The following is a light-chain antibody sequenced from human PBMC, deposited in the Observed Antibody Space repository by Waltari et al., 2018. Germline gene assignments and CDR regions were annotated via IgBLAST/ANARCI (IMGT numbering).Light chain of an antibody. V-gene: IGKV4-1*01. CDR1: QSVLYSSNNKNY. CDR3: QQYYSTPWT. J-gene: IGKJ1*01. Sequence: DIVMTQSPDSLAVSLGERATINCKSSQSVLYSSNNKNYLAWYQQKPGQPPKLLIYWASTRESGVPDRFSGNGSGTEFTLTIASLQAEDVAVYYCQQYYSTPWTFGQGTEVEIK. CDR2: WAS.